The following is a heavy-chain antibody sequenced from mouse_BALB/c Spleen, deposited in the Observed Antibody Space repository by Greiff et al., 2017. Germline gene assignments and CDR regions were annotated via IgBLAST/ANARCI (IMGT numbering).Heavy chain of an antibody. CDR3: ARDEIGNHDYFDY. J-gene: IGHJ2*01. CDR1: GFTFSSFG. CDR2: ISSGSSTI. V-gene: IGHV5-17*02. Sequence: EVKLQESGGGLVQPGGSRKLSCAASGFTFSSFGMHWVRQAPEKGLEWVAYISSGSSTIYYADTVKGRFTISRDNPKNTLFLQMTSLRSEDTAMYYCARDEIGNHDYFDYWGQGTTLTVSS. D-gene: IGHD2-1*01.